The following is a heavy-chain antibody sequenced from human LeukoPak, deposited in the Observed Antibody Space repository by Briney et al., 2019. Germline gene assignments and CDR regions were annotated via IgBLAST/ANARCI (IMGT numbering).Heavy chain of an antibody. CDR3: GTDPPGKY. CDR1: GFTFSNNW. J-gene: IGHJ4*02. D-gene: IGHD3-10*01. V-gene: IGHV3-15*01. Sequence: GGSLRLSCAASGFTFSNNWMSWVRQAPGKGLEWVGRIKREVDGGTTDYAAPVKDRFLISRDDSKNTLYLHLNSVKTEDTGVYYCGTDPPGKYWGQGTLVTVSS. CDR2: IKREVDGGTT.